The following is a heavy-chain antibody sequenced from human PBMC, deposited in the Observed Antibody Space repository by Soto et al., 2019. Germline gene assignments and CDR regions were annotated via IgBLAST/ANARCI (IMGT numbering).Heavy chain of an antibody. CDR1: GFTVTSNY. V-gene: IGHV3-53*01. CDR2: IYKSGAT. J-gene: IGHJ6*02. Sequence: GGSLRLSCAASGFTVTSNYMTWVRQAPGKGLEWVSVIYKSGATYYPDSVRGRFTASRDYSHNTLYLQMDSLRVEDTAVYYCARDSGMIRGSYGVDVWGPGTTVTVSS. CDR3: ARDSGMIRGSYGVDV. D-gene: IGHD3-10*01.